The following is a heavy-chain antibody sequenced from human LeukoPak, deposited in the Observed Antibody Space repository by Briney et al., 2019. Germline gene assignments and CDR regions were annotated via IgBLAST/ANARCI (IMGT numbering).Heavy chain of an antibody. CDR3: ARLGGATSPFGY. CDR1: GGSISSYY. Sequence: PSGTLSLTCTVSGGSISSYYWSWIRQPPGKGLEWIGYIYYTGNTNYNPSLKSRVTISVDTSKNQFSLNLSSVTAADTAIYYCARLGGATSPFGYWGQGTLVTVSS. V-gene: IGHV4-59*08. CDR2: IYYTGNT. D-gene: IGHD1-26*01. J-gene: IGHJ4*02.